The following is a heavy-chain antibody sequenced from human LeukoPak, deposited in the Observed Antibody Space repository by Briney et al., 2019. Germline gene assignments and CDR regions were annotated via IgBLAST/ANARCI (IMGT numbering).Heavy chain of an antibody. J-gene: IGHJ4*02. Sequence: SETLSLTCTVSGGSISSSSYYWGWIRQPPGKGLEWIGSIYYSGSTYYNPSLKSRVTISVDTSKNQFSLKLSYVTAADTAVYYCARRRKSRNYYFDYWGQGTLVTVSS. D-gene: IGHD1-14*01. CDR1: GGSISSSSYY. CDR2: IYYSGST. CDR3: ARRRKSRNYYFDY. V-gene: IGHV4-39*01.